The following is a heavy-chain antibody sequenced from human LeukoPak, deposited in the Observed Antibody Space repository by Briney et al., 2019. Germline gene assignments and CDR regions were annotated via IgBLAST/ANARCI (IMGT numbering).Heavy chain of an antibody. CDR3: AKGDSSGYYTIDY. J-gene: IGHJ4*02. D-gene: IGHD3-22*01. CDR1: GGTFSSYA. V-gene: IGHV1-69*04. CDR2: IIPIFGIA. Sequence: SVKVACKASGGTFSSYAISWVRQAPGQGLEWMGRIIPIFGIANYAQKFQGRVTITADKSTSTAYMELSSLRSEDTAVYYCAKGDSSGYYTIDYWGQGTLVTVSS.